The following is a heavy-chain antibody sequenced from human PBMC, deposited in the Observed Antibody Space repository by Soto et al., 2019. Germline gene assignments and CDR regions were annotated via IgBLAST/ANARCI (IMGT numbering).Heavy chain of an antibody. CDR2: INGYNGNT. CDR3: ARMGDVPYYYYGMDV. J-gene: IGHJ6*02. D-gene: IGHD3-16*01. Sequence: QVQLVQSGAEVKKPGASVKVSCKASGYTFSTYGISWVRQAPGQGLEWMGWINGYNGNTNYAPKLQGRITMTTDTSTTTAYMELRSLRSDDTAVYYCARMGDVPYYYYGMDVWGLGTTVTVSS. CDR1: GYTFSTYG. V-gene: IGHV1-18*01.